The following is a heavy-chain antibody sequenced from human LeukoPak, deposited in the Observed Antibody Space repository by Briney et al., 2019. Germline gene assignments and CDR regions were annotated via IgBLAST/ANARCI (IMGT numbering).Heavy chain of an antibody. CDR3: AREDSSGWYSLLYNWFDP. CDR1: GGSISSYY. J-gene: IGHJ5*02. Sequence: PSETLSLTCTVSGGSISSYYWSWIRQPAGKGLEWIGRIYTSGSTNYNPSLKSRVTMSVDTSKNQFSLKLSSVTAADTAVYCCAREDSSGWYSLLYNWFDPWGQGTLVTVSS. D-gene: IGHD6-19*01. CDR2: IYTSGST. V-gene: IGHV4-4*07.